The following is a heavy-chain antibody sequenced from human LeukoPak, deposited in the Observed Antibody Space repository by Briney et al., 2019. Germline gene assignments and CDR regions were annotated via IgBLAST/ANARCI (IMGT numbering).Heavy chain of an antibody. D-gene: IGHD3-10*01. Sequence: GGSLRLSCVGSGFSFSSFEYNWVRQAPGKGLEWVSYVSVSGDEIHHADSVKGRFTIPRDNAKNSVFLQMSSLRAEDTAIYYCSRDRSIIMDRGTPDAFDIWGQGTMVTVSS. CDR3: SRDRSIIMDRGTPDAFDI. V-gene: IGHV3-48*03. J-gene: IGHJ3*02. CDR2: VSVSGDEI. CDR1: GFSFSSFE.